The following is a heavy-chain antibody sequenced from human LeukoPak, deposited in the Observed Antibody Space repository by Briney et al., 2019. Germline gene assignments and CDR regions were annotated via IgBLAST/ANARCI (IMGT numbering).Heavy chain of an antibody. D-gene: IGHD1-26*01. J-gene: IGHJ4*02. Sequence: GGSLRLSCAASGFTFSSYGMHWVRQAPGKGLEWVAVIWYDGSNKYYAASVKGRFTISRDNSKNTLYLQMNSLRAEDTAVYYCARGMLPTIVGAYYFDYWGQGTLVTVSS. CDR1: GFTFSSYG. CDR2: IWYDGSNK. V-gene: IGHV3-33*01. CDR3: ARGMLPTIVGAYYFDY.